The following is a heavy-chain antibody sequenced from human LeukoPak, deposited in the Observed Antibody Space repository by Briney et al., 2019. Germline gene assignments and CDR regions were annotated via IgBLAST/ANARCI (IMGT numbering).Heavy chain of an antibody. CDR2: INTDGSKT. CDR1: GITFRSYW. V-gene: IGHV3-74*01. CDR3: AKDQGIVVVVAGFDY. J-gene: IGHJ4*02. Sequence: GGSLRLSCAASGITFRSYWMHWVCQAPGKGLGWVSYINTDGSKTSYADSVMGRFTISRDNAKKTVYLEMNSLRAEDTAVYYCAKDQGIVVVVAGFDYWGQGTLVTVSS. D-gene: IGHD2-15*01.